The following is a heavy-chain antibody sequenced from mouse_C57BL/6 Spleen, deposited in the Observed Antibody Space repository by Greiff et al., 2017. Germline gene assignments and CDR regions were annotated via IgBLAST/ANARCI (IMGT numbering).Heavy chain of an antibody. CDR3: ARGDYDDY. CDR1: GYAFSSSW. CDR2: IYPGDGDT. D-gene: IGHD2-4*01. V-gene: IGHV1-82*01. J-gene: IGHJ2*01. Sequence: VKLQESGPELVKPGASVKISCKASGYAFSSSWMNWVKQRPGKGLEWIGRIYPGDGDTNSNGKFKGKATLTADKSSSTAYMQLSSLTSEDSAVYFCARGDYDDYWGQGTTLTVSS.